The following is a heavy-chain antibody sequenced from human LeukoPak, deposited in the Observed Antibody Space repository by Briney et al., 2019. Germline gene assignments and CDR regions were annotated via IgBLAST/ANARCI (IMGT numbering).Heavy chain of an antibody. J-gene: IGHJ4*02. CDR3: ARRVSNWGSLDY. CDR2: IYYSGST. Sequence: KPSETLSLTCTVSGGSISSYYWSWIRQPPGKGLGWIGYIYYSGSTNYNPSLKSRVTISVDTSKNQFSLKLSSVTAADTAVYYCARRVSNWGSLDYWGQGTLVTVSS. D-gene: IGHD7-27*01. CDR1: GGSISSYY. V-gene: IGHV4-59*01.